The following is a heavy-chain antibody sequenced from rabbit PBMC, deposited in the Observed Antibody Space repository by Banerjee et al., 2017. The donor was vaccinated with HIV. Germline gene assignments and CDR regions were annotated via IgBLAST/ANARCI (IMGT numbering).Heavy chain of an antibody. V-gene: IGHV1S43*01. CDR2: IYTSSGST. CDR3: ARGNEYVGDGLDL. D-gene: IGHD2-1*01. CDR1: GFSFSSSYY. J-gene: IGHJ4*01. Sequence: QSLEESGGGLVQPEGSLTLTCTASGFSFSSSYYMCWVRQAPGKGLEWIACIYTSSGSTWYASWAKGRFTISKSTSLNTVDLKMTSLTAADTATYFCARGNEYVGDGLDLWGPGTLVTVS.